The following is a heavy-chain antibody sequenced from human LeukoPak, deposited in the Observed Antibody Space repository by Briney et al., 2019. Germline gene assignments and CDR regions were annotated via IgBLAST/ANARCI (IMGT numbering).Heavy chain of an antibody. D-gene: IGHD6-19*01. CDR1: GGSINSYY. Sequence: SETLSLTCTVSGGSINSYYWSWIRQPPGKGLEWIGSIYYSGSTNYNPSLKSRVTISVDTSKNQFSLQLRSVTAADTAVYYCARLVAVAGPSTYYFDYWGQGTLVTVSS. J-gene: IGHJ4*02. V-gene: IGHV4-59*01. CDR2: IYYSGST. CDR3: ARLVAVAGPSTYYFDY.